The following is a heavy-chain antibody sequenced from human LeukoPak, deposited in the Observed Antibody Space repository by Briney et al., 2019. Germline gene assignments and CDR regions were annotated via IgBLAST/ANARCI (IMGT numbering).Heavy chain of an antibody. D-gene: IGHD1-14*01. J-gene: IGHJ4*02. V-gene: IGHV3-30-3*01. CDR1: GFTFSSYA. CDR2: ISYDGSNK. Sequence: GGSLRLSCAASGFTFSSYAMHWVRQAPGKGLEWVAVISYDGSNKYYADSVKGRFTISRDNSKNTLYLQMNSLRAEDTAVYYCARWDRFHGVWGQGTLVTVSS. CDR3: ARWDRFHGV.